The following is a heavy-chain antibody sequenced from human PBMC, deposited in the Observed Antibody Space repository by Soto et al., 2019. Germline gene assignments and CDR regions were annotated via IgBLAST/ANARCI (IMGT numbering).Heavy chain of an antibody. CDR1: GGSISSSSYY. V-gene: IGHV4-39*01. D-gene: IGHD3-22*01. CDR2: IYYSGST. J-gene: IGHJ5*02. CDR3: ARHRLVVITSNWFDP. Sequence: SETLSLTCTVSGGSISSSSYYWGWIRQPPGKGLEWIGSIYYSGSTYYNPSLKSRVTISVDTSKNQFSLKLSTVTAADTAVYYCARHRLVVITSNWFDPWGQGTLVTVSS.